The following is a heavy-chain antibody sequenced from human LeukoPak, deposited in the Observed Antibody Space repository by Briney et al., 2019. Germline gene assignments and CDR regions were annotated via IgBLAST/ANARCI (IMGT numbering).Heavy chain of an antibody. Sequence: GASVKVSFKASGYTFTIYDINWVRQATGQGLEWMGWMNPNSGNTGYAQKFQGRVTMTRNTSISTAYMELSSLRSEDTAVYYCARGAHDYYGSGSYFVWGQGTTVTVSS. D-gene: IGHD3-10*01. CDR3: ARGAHDYYGSGSYFV. CDR2: MNPNSGNT. V-gene: IGHV1-8*01. CDR1: GYTFTIYD. J-gene: IGHJ6*02.